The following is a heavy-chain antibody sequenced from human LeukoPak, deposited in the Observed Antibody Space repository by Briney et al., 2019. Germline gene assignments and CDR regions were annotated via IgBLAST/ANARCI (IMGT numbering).Heavy chain of an antibody. V-gene: IGHV3-30*03. J-gene: IGHJ3*02. CDR2: ISYDGSNK. CDR1: GFTFSSYS. CDR3: ARIRRLRSLENAFDI. D-gene: IGHD4-17*01. Sequence: PGGSLRLSCAASGFTFSSYSMNWVRQAPGKGLEWVAVISYDGSNKYYADSVKGRFTISRDNSKNTLYLQMNSLRAEDTAVYYCARIRRLRSLENAFDIWGQGTMVTVSS.